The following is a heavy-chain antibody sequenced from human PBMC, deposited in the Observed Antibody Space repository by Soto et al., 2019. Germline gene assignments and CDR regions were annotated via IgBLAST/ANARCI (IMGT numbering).Heavy chain of an antibody. V-gene: IGHV3-48*03. CDR1: GFTFRSYE. CDR2: ISADGSGT. CDR3: AKATATGGGAFDI. J-gene: IGHJ3*02. Sequence: GGSLRLSCAASGFTFRSYEMHWVRQPPGKGLQWISYISADGSGTYYADSVRGRFTISRDNARNSLSLQMNSLRADDTAVYYCAKATATGGGAFDICGQGTMVTVSS. D-gene: IGHD2-8*02.